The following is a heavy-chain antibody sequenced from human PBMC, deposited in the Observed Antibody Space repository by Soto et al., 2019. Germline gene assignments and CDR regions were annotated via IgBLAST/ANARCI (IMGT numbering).Heavy chain of an antibody. CDR1: GGTFSSYA. Sequence: SVKVSCKASGGTFSSYAISWVRQAPGQGLAWMGGIIPIFGTADYAQKFQGRVTITADESTSTGNMELSSLRSEDTAVYYCASHYDSSGYYYRGLDYWGQGTLVTVSS. CDR2: IIPIFGTA. CDR3: ASHYDSSGYYYRGLDY. J-gene: IGHJ4*02. V-gene: IGHV1-69*13. D-gene: IGHD3-22*01.